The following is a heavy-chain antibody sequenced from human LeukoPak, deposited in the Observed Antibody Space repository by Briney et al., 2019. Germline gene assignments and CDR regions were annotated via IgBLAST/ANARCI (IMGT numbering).Heavy chain of an antibody. CDR2: ISPDGRTT. V-gene: IGHV3-74*03. D-gene: IGHD4-23*01. CDR3: ARANPSDGGNLYPFDY. J-gene: IGHJ4*02. Sequence: PGGSLRLSCAASGVTFGTYWMHWVRQVPGTGLVWVARISPDGRTTTYADSVKGRFTISRDNAMNTLYLQMNSPRAEDTAVYHCARANPSDGGNLYPFDYWGQGTLVSVSS. CDR1: GVTFGTYW.